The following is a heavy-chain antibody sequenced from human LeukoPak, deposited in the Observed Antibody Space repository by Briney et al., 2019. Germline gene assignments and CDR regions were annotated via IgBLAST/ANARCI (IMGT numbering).Heavy chain of an antibody. CDR2: INHSGST. D-gene: IGHD2-2*01. Sequence: SETLSLTCAVYGGSFSGYYWSWIRQPPGKGLEWIGEINHSGSTNYNPSLKSRVTISVDTSKNQFSLKLSSVTAADTAVYYCARGLLVVVVPAAHRKFHNWFDPWGQGTPVTVSS. V-gene: IGHV4-34*01. CDR1: GGSFSGYY. J-gene: IGHJ5*02. CDR3: ARGLLVVVVPAAHRKFHNWFDP.